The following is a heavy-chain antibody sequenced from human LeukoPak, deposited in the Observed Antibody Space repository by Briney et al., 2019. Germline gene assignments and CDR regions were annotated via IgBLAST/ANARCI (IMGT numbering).Heavy chain of an antibody. J-gene: IGHJ4*02. Sequence: ASVKVSCKASGYTFTSYALHWVRQAPGQRLEWMGWINGGNGNIRYSQKFQGRVTITRDTSASTAYMEMSSLRSEDTAVYYCARGVGDGYNLPFDYWGQGTLVTVST. CDR3: ARGVGDGYNLPFDY. D-gene: IGHD5-24*01. CDR2: INGGNGNI. CDR1: GYTFTSYA. V-gene: IGHV1-3*01.